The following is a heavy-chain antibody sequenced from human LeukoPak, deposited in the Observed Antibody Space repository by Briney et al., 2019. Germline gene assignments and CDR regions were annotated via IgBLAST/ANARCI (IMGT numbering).Heavy chain of an antibody. CDR3: ARESFAARWD. J-gene: IGHJ4*02. V-gene: IGHV3-7*01. D-gene: IGHD6-6*01. CDR1: GFTFGRYW. CDR2: IKQDGSEK. Sequence: PGGSLRLSCAASGFTFGRYWMSWVRQAPGKGLEWVANIKQDGSEKDYVDSVKGRFTISRDNAKNSLYLQMNSLTAEDTAVYYCARESFAARWDWGQGTLVTVSS.